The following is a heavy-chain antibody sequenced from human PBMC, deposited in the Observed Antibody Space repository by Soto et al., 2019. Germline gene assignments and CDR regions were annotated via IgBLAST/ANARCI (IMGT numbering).Heavy chain of an antibody. CDR1: GGSVSSGSYY. CDR2: IYYSGST. V-gene: IGHV4-61*01. CDR3: AKEQQHLVDY. J-gene: IGHJ4*02. D-gene: IGHD6-13*01. Sequence: PSETLYLTCTVSGGSVSSGSYYWSWIRQPPGKGLEWIGYIYYSGSTNYNPSLKSRVTISVDTSKNQFSLKLSSVTAADTAVYYCAKEQQHLVDYWGQGTLVTVSS.